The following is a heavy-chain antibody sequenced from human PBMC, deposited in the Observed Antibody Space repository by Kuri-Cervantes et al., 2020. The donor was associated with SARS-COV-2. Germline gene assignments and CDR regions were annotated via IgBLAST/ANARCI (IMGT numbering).Heavy chain of an antibody. CDR3: ARGGDYSYWFDP. CDR1: GGSFSGYY. D-gene: IGHD4-17*01. V-gene: IGHV4-34*01. J-gene: IGHJ5*02. Sequence: ESLKISCAVYGGSFSGYYWSWIRQPPGKGLEWIGEINHSGSTNYNLSLKSRVTISVDTSKNQFSLKLSSVTAADTAVYYCARGGDYSYWFDPWGQGTLVTVSS. CDR2: INHSGST.